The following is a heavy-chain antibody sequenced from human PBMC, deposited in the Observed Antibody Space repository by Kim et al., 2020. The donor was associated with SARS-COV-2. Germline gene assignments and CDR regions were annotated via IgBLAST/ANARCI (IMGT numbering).Heavy chain of an antibody. D-gene: IGHD3-22*01. CDR1: GFTVSSNY. Sequence: GGSLRLSCAASGFTVSSNYMSWVRQAPGKGLEWVSVIYSGGSTYYADSVKGRFTISRDNSKNTLYLQMNSLRAEDTAVYYCARGGTYYYDSSGYLGAFDIWGQGTMVTVSS. V-gene: IGHV3-53*01. CDR2: IYSGGST. CDR3: ARGGTYYYDSSGYLGAFDI. J-gene: IGHJ3*02.